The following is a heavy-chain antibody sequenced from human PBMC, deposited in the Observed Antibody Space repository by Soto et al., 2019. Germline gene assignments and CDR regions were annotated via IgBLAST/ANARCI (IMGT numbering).Heavy chain of an antibody. Sequence: ESGPTLVNPTQTLTLTCTFSGFSLTTSGVGVGWIRQPPGKALEWLALIYWNDDKRYSPFLKSRLTITKDTSKNQVVLTMTNMDPVDTATYYCHSGFYHDVFDIWGQGTMVTVSS. D-gene: IGHD3-22*01. V-gene: IGHV2-5*01. CDR3: HSGFYHDVFDI. J-gene: IGHJ3*02. CDR2: IYWNDDK. CDR1: GFSLTTSGVG.